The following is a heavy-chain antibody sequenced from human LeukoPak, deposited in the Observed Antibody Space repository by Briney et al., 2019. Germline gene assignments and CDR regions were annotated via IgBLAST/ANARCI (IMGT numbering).Heavy chain of an antibody. V-gene: IGHV3-23*01. CDR3: ARTPLNGSGSKKIPEFAGPFDY. Sequence: GGSLRLSCAVSGFAFGSEAMSWVRQSPARGLEWVASISPGGGTTYYADYVKGRFIISRDNSNNTLFVQMNSLRAEDTAVYYCARTPLNGSGSKKIPEFAGPFDYWGQGTLVTVSS. CDR1: GFAFGSEA. J-gene: IGHJ4*02. CDR2: ISPGGGTT. D-gene: IGHD3-10*01.